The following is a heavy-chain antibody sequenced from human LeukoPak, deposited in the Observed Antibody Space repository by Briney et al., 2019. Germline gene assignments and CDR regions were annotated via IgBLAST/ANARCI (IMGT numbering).Heavy chain of an antibody. V-gene: IGHV3-11*01. CDR2: ISSSGSTI. Sequence: GGSLRLSCAASGFTFSDYYMSWIRQAPGKGLEWVSYISSSGSTIYYADSVKGRFTISRDNAKNSLYLQMNSLRAEDTAVYYCARRSLAAAGTLSDAFDIWGQGTMVTVSS. CDR1: GFTFSDYY. J-gene: IGHJ3*02. D-gene: IGHD6-13*01. CDR3: ARRSLAAAGTLSDAFDI.